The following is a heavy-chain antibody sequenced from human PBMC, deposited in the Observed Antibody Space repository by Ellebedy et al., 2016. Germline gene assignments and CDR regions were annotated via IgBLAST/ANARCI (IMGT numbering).Heavy chain of an antibody. V-gene: IGHV4-59*13. J-gene: IGHJ6*03. Sequence: GSLRLXCSVSGDSMRSFYWSWIRQPPGKELEWIGYVSYSGSTNCNPSLKSRVTISVDTSKNQFSLKLSSVTPADTAVYYCARAIIGNYYMDAWGKGTTVTVSS. CDR3: ARAIIGNYYMDA. CDR2: VSYSGST. D-gene: IGHD3-10*01. CDR1: GDSMRSFY.